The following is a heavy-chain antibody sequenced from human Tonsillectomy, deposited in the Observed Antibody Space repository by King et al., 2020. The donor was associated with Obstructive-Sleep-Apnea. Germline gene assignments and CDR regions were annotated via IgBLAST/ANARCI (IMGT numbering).Heavy chain of an antibody. CDR2: IKQDGREK. Sequence: VQLVESGGDLVQPGGSLRLSCAASGFTFTLYWMTWVRQAPGKGLEWVANIKQDGREKYYVDSVKGRFTISRDNAKNSLYLQMNSLRVEDTAVYYCARELLNYYDTRGLDYWGQGTLVTVSS. V-gene: IGHV3-7*03. D-gene: IGHD3-22*01. J-gene: IGHJ4*02. CDR3: ARELLNYYDTRGLDY. CDR1: GFTFTLYW.